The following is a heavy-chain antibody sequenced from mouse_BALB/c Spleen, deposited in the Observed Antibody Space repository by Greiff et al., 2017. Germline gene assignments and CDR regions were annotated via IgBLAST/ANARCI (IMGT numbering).Heavy chain of an antibody. D-gene: IGHD2-4*01. CDR1: GYTFTSYW. CDR2: INPSNGRT. Sequence: VQLQQPGAELVKPGASVKLSCKASGYTFTSYWMHWVKQRPGQGLEWIGEINPSNGRTNYNEKFKSKATLTVDKSSSTAYMQLSSLTSEDSAVYYCAVLTTMIYYFDYWGQGTTLTVSS. J-gene: IGHJ2*01. CDR3: AVLTTMIYYFDY. V-gene: IGHV1S81*02.